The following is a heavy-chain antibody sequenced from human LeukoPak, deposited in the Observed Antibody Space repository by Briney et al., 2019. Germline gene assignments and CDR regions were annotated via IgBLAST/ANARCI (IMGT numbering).Heavy chain of an antibody. J-gene: IGHJ6*02. CDR2: ISYDGSNK. CDR3: ARDAALWFGEGYYYYGMDV. D-gene: IGHD3-10*01. Sequence: GRSLRLSCAASGFTFSSYAMHWVRQAPGKGLEWVAVISYDGSNKYYADSVKGRFTISRDNSKNTLYLQMNSLRAEDTAVYYCARDAALWFGEGYYYYGMDVWGQGTTVTVSS. V-gene: IGHV3-30-3*01. CDR1: GFTFSSYA.